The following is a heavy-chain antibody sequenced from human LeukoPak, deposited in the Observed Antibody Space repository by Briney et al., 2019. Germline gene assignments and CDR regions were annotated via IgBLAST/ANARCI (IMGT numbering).Heavy chain of an antibody. Sequence: SETLSLTCTVSGGSISTDYWSWIRQPAGKGLEWIGRIYTSGSTNYNPSLKSRVTISVDTSKTQFSLKLSSVTAADTAVYYCARLYSSTWSFDYWGQGTLVTVSS. CDR2: IYTSGST. D-gene: IGHD6-13*01. CDR1: GGSISTDY. CDR3: ARLYSSTWSFDY. V-gene: IGHV4-4*07. J-gene: IGHJ4*02.